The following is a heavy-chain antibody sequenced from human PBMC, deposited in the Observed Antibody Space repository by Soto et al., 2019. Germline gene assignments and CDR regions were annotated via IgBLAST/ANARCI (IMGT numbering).Heavy chain of an antibody. CDR1: GFTFGTYG. D-gene: IGHD2-21*01. Sequence: GGSLRLSCAASGFTFGTYGMHCVRQSPGKGLEWVAGIWYDGSVKTYADSVKGRFSISRDNSQNTVYLQMNTLSAEDTAVYYCARADCGGQCPCDYWGQGTMVTVSS. V-gene: IGHV3-33*01. J-gene: IGHJ4*02. CDR3: ARADCGGQCPCDY. CDR2: IWYDGSVK.